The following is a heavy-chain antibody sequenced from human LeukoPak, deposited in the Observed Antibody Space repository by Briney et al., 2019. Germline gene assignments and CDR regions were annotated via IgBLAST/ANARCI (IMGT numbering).Heavy chain of an antibody. D-gene: IGHD6-6*01. V-gene: IGHV4-4*07. CDR2: IYTSGST. Sequence: PSETLSLTCTVSGGSISSYYWSWIRQPAGKGLEWIGRIYTSGSTNYNPSLKSRVTMSVDTSKNQFSLKLSSVTAADTAVYYCARTLSEYSSSSLGYWGQGTLVTVSS. CDR1: GGSISSYY. J-gene: IGHJ4*02. CDR3: ARTLSEYSSSSLGY.